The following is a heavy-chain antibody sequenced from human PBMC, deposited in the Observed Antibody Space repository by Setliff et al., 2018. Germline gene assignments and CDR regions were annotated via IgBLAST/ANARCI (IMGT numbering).Heavy chain of an antibody. D-gene: IGHD2-15*01. CDR1: GGSVSNSGFF. V-gene: IGHV4-39*01. CDR3: GRGFSRIEGWGNWFDP. CDR2: IYDSGSS. Sequence: SETLSLTCTVSGGSVSNSGFFWGWLRQAPGKGLEWIGNIYDSGSSNYNASPKSRLIITRDTSKNQISLKLTPVTAADPAVDYCGRGFSRIEGWGNWFDPWGQGILVT. J-gene: IGHJ5*02.